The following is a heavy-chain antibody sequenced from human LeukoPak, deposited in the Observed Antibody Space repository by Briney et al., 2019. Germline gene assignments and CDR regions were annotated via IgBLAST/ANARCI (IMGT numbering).Heavy chain of an antibody. CDR3: ARGRGYYGSGADP. D-gene: IGHD3-10*01. CDR2: IYTSGST. V-gene: IGHV4-61*02. J-gene: IGHJ5*02. Sequence: SETLSLTCTVSGGSISSGSYYWSWIRQPAGKGLEWIGRIYTSGSTNYNPSLKSRVTISVDTSKNQFSLKLSSVTAADTAVYYCARGRGYYGSGADPWGQGTLVTVSS. CDR1: GGSISSGSYY.